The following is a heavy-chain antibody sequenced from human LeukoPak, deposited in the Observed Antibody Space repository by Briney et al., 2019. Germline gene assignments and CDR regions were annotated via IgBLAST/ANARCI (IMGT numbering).Heavy chain of an antibody. V-gene: IGHV3-9*01. CDR1: GFTFDDYA. CDR3: AKEYGAWDYYYGMDV. CDR2: ISWNSGSI. J-gene: IGHJ6*02. Sequence: GGSLRLSCAATGFTFDDYAMHWVRQAPGKGLEWVSGISWNSGSIGYADSVKGRFTISRDNAKNSLYLQMNSLRAEDTALYYCAKEYGAWDYYYGMDVWGQGTTVTVSS. D-gene: IGHD4-17*01.